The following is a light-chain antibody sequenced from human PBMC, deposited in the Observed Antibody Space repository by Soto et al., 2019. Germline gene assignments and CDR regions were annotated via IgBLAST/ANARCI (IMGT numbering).Light chain of an antibody. CDR3: SSYAGSNNL. J-gene: IGLJ2*01. CDR1: TSDVGGYNF. Sequence: QSALTQLPSASGSPGQSVTISCTGTTSDVGGYNFVSWYQQHPGKAPKLVIYEVAKRPSGVPDRFSGSKSGNTASLTVSGLQPEDEADYYCSSYAGSNNLFGGGTKVTVL. V-gene: IGLV2-8*01. CDR2: EVA.